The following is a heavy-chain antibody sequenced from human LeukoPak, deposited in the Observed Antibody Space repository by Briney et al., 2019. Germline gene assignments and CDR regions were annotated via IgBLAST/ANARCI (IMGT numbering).Heavy chain of an antibody. D-gene: IGHD3-10*01. CDR1: GGSFRYYY. V-gene: IGHV4-34*01. J-gene: IGHJ4*02. Sequence: SETLSLTCAVYGGSFRYYYWSWIRQPPGKGLEWIGEINHSGSTNYNPSLKSRVSMSVDTSKIQFSLKLTSVTAADTAVYYCAREGTGIWSGFQDHWGQGTLVTVSS. CDR2: INHSGST. CDR3: AREGTGIWSGFQDH.